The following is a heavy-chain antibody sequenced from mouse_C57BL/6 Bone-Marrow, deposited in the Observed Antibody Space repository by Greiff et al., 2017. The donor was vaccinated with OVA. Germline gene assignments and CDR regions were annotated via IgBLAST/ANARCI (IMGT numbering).Heavy chain of an antibody. V-gene: IGHV14-4*01. CDR2: IDPENGDT. Sequence: EVQLQQSGAELVRPGASVKLSCTASGFNIKDDYMHWVKQRPEQGLEWIGWIDPENGDTEYASKFQGKATITADTSSNTAYLQLSSLTSEDTAVYYCTTYYGSSFHWYFDVWGTGTTVTVPS. J-gene: IGHJ1*03. D-gene: IGHD1-1*01. CDR3: TTYYGSSFHWYFDV. CDR1: GFNIKDDY.